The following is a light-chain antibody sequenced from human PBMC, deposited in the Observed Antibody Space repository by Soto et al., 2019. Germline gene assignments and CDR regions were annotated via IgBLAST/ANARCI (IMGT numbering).Light chain of an antibody. CDR3: MQALQTPVT. Sequence: DIVMTQSPLSLPVTPGEPASISCRSSQSLLHSNGYNYLDWYLQKPGQSPQLLIYLGSNRASGVTDRFSGSGSGTDFTLKISRGEAEDVGVYYCMQALQTPVTFGPGNKVDIK. CDR1: QSLLHSNGYNY. CDR2: LGS. J-gene: IGKJ3*01. V-gene: IGKV2-28*01.